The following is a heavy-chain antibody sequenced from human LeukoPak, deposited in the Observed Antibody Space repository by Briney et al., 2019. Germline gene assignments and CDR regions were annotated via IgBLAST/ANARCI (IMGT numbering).Heavy chain of an antibody. CDR1: GFTFSSYW. CDR2: ISGSGSST. V-gene: IGHV3-23*01. D-gene: IGHD6-13*01. J-gene: IGHJ4*02. Sequence: GGSLRLSCAASGFTFSSYWMSWVRQAPGKGLEWVSSISGSGSSTYYADSVKGRFTISRDNSKNTLYLQINSLRAEDTALYYCVKRYSSSSVLPDYFDYWGQGTLVTVSS. CDR3: VKRYSSSSVLPDYFDY.